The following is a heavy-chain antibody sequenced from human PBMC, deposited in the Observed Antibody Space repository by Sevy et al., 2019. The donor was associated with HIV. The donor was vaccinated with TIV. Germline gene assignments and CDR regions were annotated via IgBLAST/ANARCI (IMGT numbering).Heavy chain of an antibody. V-gene: IGHV3-23*01. D-gene: IGHD3-16*02. CDR1: GFTFSSYA. CDR2: ISGSGGST. J-gene: IGHJ3*02. CDR3: AKDTGDYVWGSYRYPPYDAFDI. Sequence: GGSLRLSCAASGFTFSSYAMSWVRQAPGKGLEWVSAISGSGGSTYYADSVKGRFTISRDNSKNTLYLQMNSLRAEDTAVYYGAKDTGDYVWGSYRYPPYDAFDIWGQGTMVTVSS.